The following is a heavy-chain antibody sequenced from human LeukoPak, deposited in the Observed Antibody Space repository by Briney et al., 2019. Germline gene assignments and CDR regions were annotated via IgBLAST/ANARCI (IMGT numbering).Heavy chain of an antibody. D-gene: IGHD2-15*01. Sequence: SVKVSCKASGYTFTNYGISWVRQAPGQGLEWMGGIIPIFGTANYAQKFQGRVTITADESTSTAYMELSSLRSEDTAVYYCANCLTYYYYGMDVWGQGTTVTVSS. CDR3: ANCLTYYYYGMDV. J-gene: IGHJ6*02. V-gene: IGHV1-69*13. CDR1: GYTFTNYG. CDR2: IIPIFGTA.